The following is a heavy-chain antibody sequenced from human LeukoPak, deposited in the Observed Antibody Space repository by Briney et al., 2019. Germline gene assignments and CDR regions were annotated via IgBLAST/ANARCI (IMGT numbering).Heavy chain of an antibody. J-gene: IGHJ4*02. CDR1: GFTFSSYA. Sequence: PGGSLRLSCAASGFTFSSYAMHWVRQAPGKGLEWAAVISYDGSNKYYADSVKGRFTISRDNSKNTLYLQMNSLRAEDTAVYYCAREVGATGSFDYWGQGTLVTVSS. D-gene: IGHD1-26*01. V-gene: IGHV3-30-3*01. CDR3: AREVGATGSFDY. CDR2: ISYDGSNK.